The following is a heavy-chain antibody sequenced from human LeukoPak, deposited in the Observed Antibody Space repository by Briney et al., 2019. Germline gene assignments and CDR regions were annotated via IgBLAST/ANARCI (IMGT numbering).Heavy chain of an antibody. Sequence: GWSLRLSCAASGFTVSSNYMSWVRQAPGKGLEGVSVIYSGGSTYYADSVKGRFTISRDNSKNTLYLQMNSLRAEDTAVYYCARSFVVVTAIDYWGQGTLVTVSS. D-gene: IGHD2-21*02. J-gene: IGHJ4*02. V-gene: IGHV3-66*01. CDR2: IYSGGST. CDR1: GFTVSSNY. CDR3: ARSFVVVTAIDY.